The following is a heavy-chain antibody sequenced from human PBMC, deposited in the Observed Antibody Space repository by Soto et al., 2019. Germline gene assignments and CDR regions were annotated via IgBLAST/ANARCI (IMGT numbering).Heavy chain of an antibody. D-gene: IGHD6-13*01. CDR1: GYTFTGYY. CDR3: ARRLSSSWSEAFDI. Sequence: QVQLVQSGAEVKKPGASVKVSCKASGYTFTGYYMHWVRQAPGQGLEWMGWINPNSGGTNYAQKFQGWVTMTRDTAISTAYMELSRLRSDDTAVYYCARRLSSSWSEAFDIWGQGTMVTVSS. CDR2: INPNSGGT. J-gene: IGHJ3*02. V-gene: IGHV1-2*04.